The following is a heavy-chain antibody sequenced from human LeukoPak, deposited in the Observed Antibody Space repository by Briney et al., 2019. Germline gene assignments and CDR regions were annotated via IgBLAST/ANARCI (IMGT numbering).Heavy chain of an antibody. J-gene: IGHJ4*02. CDR2: ISWNSGSI. Sequence: GRSLRLSCAASGFTFDDYAMRWVRQVPGKGLEWVSGISWNSGSIGYADSVKGRFTISRDNAKNSLYLQMSSLRAEDTALYYCAKAPGLVSYFDYWGQGTLVTVSS. CDR1: GFTFDDYA. D-gene: IGHD7-27*01. CDR3: AKAPGLVSYFDY. V-gene: IGHV3-9*01.